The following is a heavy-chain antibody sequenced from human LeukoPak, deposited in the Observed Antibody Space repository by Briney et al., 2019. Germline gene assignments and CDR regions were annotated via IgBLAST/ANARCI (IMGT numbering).Heavy chain of an antibody. CDR1: GGSISSGGYY. J-gene: IGHJ4*02. Sequence: PSETLSLTCTVSGGSISSGGYYWSWIRQHPGKGLEWIGYIYYSGSTYYNPSLKSRVTISVDTSKNQFSLKLSSVTAADTAVYYCARGRILWFGPAYYFDYWGQGTLVTVSS. V-gene: IGHV4-31*03. D-gene: IGHD3-10*01. CDR2: IYYSGST. CDR3: ARGRILWFGPAYYFDY.